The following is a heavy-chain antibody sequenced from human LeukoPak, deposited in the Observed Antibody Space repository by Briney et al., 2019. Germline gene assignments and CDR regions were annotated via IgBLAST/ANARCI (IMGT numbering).Heavy chain of an antibody. CDR1: GFTFSKYG. J-gene: IGHJ4*02. CDR2: ISYDGSNK. D-gene: IGHD5-18*01. Sequence: GGSLTLSCAASGFTFSKYGMHWVRQAPGRGLEWVACISYDGSNKYSADSVKGRFTISRDNSKNTMYLQMTTLRAEDTAVYYCAGGDLRGYSYGPDYWGQGTLVTVSS. V-gene: IGHV3-30*03. CDR3: AGGDLRGYSYGPDY.